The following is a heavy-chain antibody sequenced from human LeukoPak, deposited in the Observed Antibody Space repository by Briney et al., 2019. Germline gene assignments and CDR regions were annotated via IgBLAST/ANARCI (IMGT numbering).Heavy chain of an antibody. CDR2: FDVIDAKT. Sequence: ASVKVSCTVSGSSLTELSLYWVRQAPGKGPEWMGGFDVIDAKTFYAQKFQGRVTMTEDSSTDTAYMELSSLRSDGTAFYYCAAGRPYSLLDYWGQGTLLTVSS. CDR3: AAGRPYSLLDY. V-gene: IGHV1-24*01. J-gene: IGHJ4*02. D-gene: IGHD5-18*01. CDR1: GSSLTELS.